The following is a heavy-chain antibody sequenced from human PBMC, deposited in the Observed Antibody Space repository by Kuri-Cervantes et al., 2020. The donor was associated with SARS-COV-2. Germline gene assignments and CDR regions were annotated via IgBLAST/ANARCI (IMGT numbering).Heavy chain of an antibody. CDR2: IGPSGTTK. D-gene: IGHD3-9*01. CDR3: TTRVLRYFDWAENWFDP. V-gene: IGHV3-11*01. J-gene: IGHJ5*02. Sequence: GESLKISCTASGFIFSDYYMTWIRQAPGKGLEWVSNIGPSGTTKYYADSVKGRFTISRDNAKNSLYLPMNSLKTEDTAVYYCTTRVLRYFDWAENWFDPWGQGTLVTVSS. CDR1: GFIFSDYY.